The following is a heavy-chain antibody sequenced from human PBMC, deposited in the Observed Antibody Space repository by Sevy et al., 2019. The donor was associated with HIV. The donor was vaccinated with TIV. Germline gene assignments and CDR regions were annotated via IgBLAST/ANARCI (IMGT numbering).Heavy chain of an antibody. CDR2: FKRKADGGTL. CDR1: GFTFTDYA. CDR3: TRWKEAQSVFAY. V-gene: IGHV3-49*04. J-gene: IGHJ4*02. Sequence: GGSLRLSCTASGFTFTDYAMNWVRQSPGKGLEWVAFFKRKADGGTLDHAPVVKGRFTISRDDSINIAYLQMNDLKTEDTGVYYCTRWKEAQSVFAYWGQGALVTVSS. D-gene: IGHD1-1*01.